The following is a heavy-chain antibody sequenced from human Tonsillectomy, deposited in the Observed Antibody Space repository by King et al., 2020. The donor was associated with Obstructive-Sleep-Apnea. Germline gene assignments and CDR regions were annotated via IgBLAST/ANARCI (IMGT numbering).Heavy chain of an antibody. D-gene: IGHD3-22*01. CDR1: EFTFSSYA. V-gene: IGHV3-30*04. CDR3: ARDRYYYDNSGYFEA. J-gene: IGHJ5*02. Sequence: QVQLVESGGGVVQPGRSLRLSCAAFEFTFSSYAMHWVRQAPGKGLEWVAVISYDGSNNYYADSVKGRFTFSRDNSKNTLYMQMNSLRAEDTAVYYCARDRYYYDNSGYFEAWGQGTLVTVSS. CDR2: ISYDGSNN.